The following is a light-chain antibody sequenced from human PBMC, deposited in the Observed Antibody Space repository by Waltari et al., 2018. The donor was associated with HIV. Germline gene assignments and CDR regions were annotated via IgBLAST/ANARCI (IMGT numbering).Light chain of an antibody. CDR2: RVS. V-gene: IGLV2-14*03. CDR1: DTDIATFTY. J-gene: IGLJ2*01. CDR3: SSLASTNTIV. Sequence: QSTLTQPASVSGSPGQSITVSCTGSDTDIATFTYVSWYQQHPGQAPKLIIYRVSFRPSGIPSRFSASKSGNTASLTIAGLQPEDEAHYYCSSLASTNTIVFGGGTLVTVL.